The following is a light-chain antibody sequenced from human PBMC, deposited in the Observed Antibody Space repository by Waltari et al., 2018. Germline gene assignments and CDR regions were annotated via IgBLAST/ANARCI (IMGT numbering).Light chain of an antibody. J-gene: IGLJ3*02. V-gene: IGLV1-47*01. CDR2: KSN. CDR1: SSHIGSNS. CDR3: ASWDDSLSGRV. Sequence: QSVLTQPPSASATPGQRVTISCSGSSSHIGSNSVYWYQHLPGTAPKLLIYKSNQRPSGVPDRFSASKSGTSASLAISGLRSEDGADYYCASWDDSLSGRVFGGGTKLTVL.